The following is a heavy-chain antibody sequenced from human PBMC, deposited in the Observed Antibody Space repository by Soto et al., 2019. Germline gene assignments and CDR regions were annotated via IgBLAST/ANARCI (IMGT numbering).Heavy chain of an antibody. CDR3: ARDRIAAAGSHYYYGMDV. CDR2: IIPIFGTA. Sequence: GXSVKVSCKASVGTFSSYAISWVRQAPGQGLEWMGGIIPIFGTANYAQKFQGRVTITADESTSTAYMELSSLRSEDTAVYYCARDRIAAAGSHYYYGMDVWGQGTTLTAP. D-gene: IGHD6-13*01. J-gene: IGHJ6*02. CDR1: VGTFSSYA. V-gene: IGHV1-69*13.